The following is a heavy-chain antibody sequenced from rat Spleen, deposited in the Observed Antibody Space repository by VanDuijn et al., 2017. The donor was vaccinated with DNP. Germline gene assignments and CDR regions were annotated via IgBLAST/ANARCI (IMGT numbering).Heavy chain of an antibody. V-gene: IGHV5-31*01. CDR3: SSGGPNMVQGNWFAY. D-gene: IGHD1-11*01. Sequence: EVKLVESGGGLVQPGRSLKLSCAASGFTFNDYWMGWVRQAPGKGLEWVPSITNTGDGSYYPDTVKGRFMISNDDATDTGYLQMNNLRSEDTAMYYCSSGGPNMVQGNWFAYWGQGTLVTVSS. CDR1: GFTFNDYW. J-gene: IGHJ3*01. CDR2: ITNTGDGS.